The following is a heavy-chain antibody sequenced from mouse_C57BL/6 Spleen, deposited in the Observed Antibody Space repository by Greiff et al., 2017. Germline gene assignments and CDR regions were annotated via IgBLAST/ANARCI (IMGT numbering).Heavy chain of an antibody. V-gene: IGHV5-4*01. CDR2: ISDGGSYT. Sequence: EVQLVESGGGLVKPGGSLKLSCAASGFTFSSYAMSWVRQTPEKRLEWVATISDGGSYTYYPDNVKGRFTISRDNAKNNLYLQMSHLKSEDTAMYYCARVGASYGSSYVDYWGQGTTLTVSS. CDR1: GFTFSSYA. J-gene: IGHJ2*01. D-gene: IGHD1-1*01. CDR3: ARVGASYGSSYVDY.